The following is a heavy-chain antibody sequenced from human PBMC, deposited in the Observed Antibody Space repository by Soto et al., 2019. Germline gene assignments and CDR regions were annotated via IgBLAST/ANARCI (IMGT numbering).Heavy chain of an antibody. CDR1: GYTFTSYD. Sequence: QVQLVQSGAEVKKPGASVKVSCKASGYTFTSYDINWVRQATGQGLEWMGWMNPNSGNTGYAQKFQGRVTMTRNTSISTAYMELSSLRSEDTAAYYCARGRSGDDYYYYYGMDVWGQGTTVTVSS. CDR2: MNPNSGNT. V-gene: IGHV1-8*01. J-gene: IGHJ6*02. CDR3: ARGRSGDDYYYYYGMDV. D-gene: IGHD5-12*01.